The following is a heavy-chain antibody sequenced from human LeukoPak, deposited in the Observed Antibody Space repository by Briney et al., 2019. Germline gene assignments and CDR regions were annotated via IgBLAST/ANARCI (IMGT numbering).Heavy chain of an antibody. Sequence: PGGSLRLSCAASGFTFSSYWMHWVRQAPGKGLVWVSRINSDGSSTSYADSVKGRFTISRDNAKNTLYLQMNSLRAEDTAVYYCAREEFRYFDWLNYWGQGTLVTVSS. CDR3: AREEFRYFDWLNY. CDR2: INSDGSST. CDR1: GFTFSSYW. D-gene: IGHD3-9*01. V-gene: IGHV3-74*01. J-gene: IGHJ4*02.